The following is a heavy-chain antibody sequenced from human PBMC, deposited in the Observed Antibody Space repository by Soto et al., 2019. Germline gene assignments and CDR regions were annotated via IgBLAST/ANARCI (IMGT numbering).Heavy chain of an antibody. V-gene: IGHV4-30-4*01. CDR1: GGSISSGDYY. J-gene: IGHJ4*02. Sequence: QVQLQESGPGLVKPSQTLSLTCTVSGGSISSGDYYWSWIRQPPGKGLEWIGYSYYSGSTYYNPSVQSPVTLSVDASKNQFALKLSSVTAADTAVYYCARGGRPQYYDILSGYYGVGNEDYWGQGTLVTVSS. CDR3: ARGGRPQYYDILSGYYGVGNEDY. CDR2: SYYSGST. D-gene: IGHD3-9*01.